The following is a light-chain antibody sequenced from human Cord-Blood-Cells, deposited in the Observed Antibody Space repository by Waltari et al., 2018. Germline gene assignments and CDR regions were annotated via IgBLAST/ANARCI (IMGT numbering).Light chain of an antibody. CDR3: SSYAGSNNLV. J-gene: IGLJ2*01. Sequence: QSALTQPPSASGSPGQSVTISCTGTSRDVGGYNYVPWYQPHPAKAPKLMIYEVSKRPSGVPDRFSGSKSGNTASLTVSGLQAEDEADYYCSSYAGSNNLVFGGGTKLTVL. V-gene: IGLV2-8*01. CDR2: EVS. CDR1: SRDVGGYNY.